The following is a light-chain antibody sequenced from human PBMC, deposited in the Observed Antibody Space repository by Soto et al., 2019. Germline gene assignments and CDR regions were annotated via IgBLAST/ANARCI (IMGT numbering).Light chain of an antibody. CDR1: SSDVGGYNY. V-gene: IGLV2-14*01. CDR2: EVS. CDR3: SSYTISSTPVV. Sequence: QSASVSGSPGQSITISCTGTSSDVGGYNYVSWYQQQPGKAPKLMIYEVSNRPSGVSNRFSGSKSGNTASLTISGLQAEDEAYYYCSSYTISSTPVVFGGGTQLTVL. J-gene: IGLJ2*01.